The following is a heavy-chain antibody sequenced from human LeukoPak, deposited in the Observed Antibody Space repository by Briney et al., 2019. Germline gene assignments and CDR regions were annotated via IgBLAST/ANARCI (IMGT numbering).Heavy chain of an antibody. V-gene: IGHV4-59*01. Sequence: SETLSLTCTVSGGSISSSYWSWIRQPPGKGLEWIGYIYHDGRTNYNPSLKRRVTISVDTSKDHFSLNLSSVTAADTAVYYCARGSHYYYYMDVWGKGTPVTVSS. CDR2: IYHDGRT. CDR1: GGSISSSY. CDR3: ARGSHYYYYMDV. J-gene: IGHJ6*03.